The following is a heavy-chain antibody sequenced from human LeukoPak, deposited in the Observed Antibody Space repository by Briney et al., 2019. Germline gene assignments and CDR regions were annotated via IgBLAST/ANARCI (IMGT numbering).Heavy chain of an antibody. D-gene: IGHD2-15*01. CDR1: GYTFTGYY. CDR2: INPNSGGT. V-gene: IGHV1-2*02. Sequence: ASVKVSCKASGYTFTGYYMHWVRQAPGQGLEWMGWINPNSGGTNYAQKFQGRVTMTRDTSISTAYMELSRLRSDDTAVYYCARAGYFRGYNWFDPWGQGTLVTVSS. J-gene: IGHJ5*02. CDR3: ARAGYFRGYNWFDP.